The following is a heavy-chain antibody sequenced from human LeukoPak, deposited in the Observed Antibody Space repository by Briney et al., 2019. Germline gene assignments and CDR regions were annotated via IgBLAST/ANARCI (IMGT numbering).Heavy chain of an antibody. CDR1: GGTFSSYA. D-gene: IGHD2-8*01. Sequence: GASVKVSCKASGGTFSSYAISWVRQAPGQGLEWMGGIIPIFGTANYAQKFQGRVTITADKSTSTAYMELSSLRSEDTAVYYCASSRDIVLMVYAIRGYTTNAFDIWGQGTMVTVSS. J-gene: IGHJ3*02. V-gene: IGHV1-69*06. CDR2: IIPIFGTA. CDR3: ASSRDIVLMVYAIRGYTTNAFDI.